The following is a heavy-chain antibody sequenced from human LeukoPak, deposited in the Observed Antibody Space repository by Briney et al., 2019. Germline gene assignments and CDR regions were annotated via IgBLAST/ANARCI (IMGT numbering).Heavy chain of an antibody. CDR3: ARAQSFHDYSND. D-gene: IGHD4-11*01. J-gene: IGHJ4*02. CDR2: IRYDGSNK. CDR1: GFTFSSYG. V-gene: IGHV3-30*02. Sequence: GGSLRLSCAASGFTFSSYGMHWVRQAPGKGLEWVAFIRYDGSNKYYADSVKGRFTISRDNSKNSLYLQMNSLRAEDTAVYYCARAQSFHDYSNDWGQGTLVTVSS.